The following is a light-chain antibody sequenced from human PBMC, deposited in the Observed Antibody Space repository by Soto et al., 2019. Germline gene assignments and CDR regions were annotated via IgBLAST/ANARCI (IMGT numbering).Light chain of an antibody. CDR2: GAS. CDR1: PGICGR. J-gene: IGKJ4*01. Sequence: DLQVTPSPSSPPAFIRETVNINWPASPGICGRLNWYQQTRGRVPKLLIYGASNLESGVPSRFSGSGSGTDFTLTISGLQPEDFASYYCQQCYSPPLSFGGGTRVEF. V-gene: IGKV1-39*01. CDR3: QQCYSPPLS.